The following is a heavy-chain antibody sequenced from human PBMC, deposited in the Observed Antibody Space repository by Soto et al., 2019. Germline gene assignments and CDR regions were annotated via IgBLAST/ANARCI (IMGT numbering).Heavy chain of an antibody. Sequence: SQTLSLTCAISGDSVSSNSAAWNWIRQSPSRGLEWLGRTYYRSKWYNDYAVSVKSRITINADTSKNQVSLQLNSVTPEDTAVYYCARERWLAGNYYYGMDVWGQGTTVTVSS. V-gene: IGHV6-1*01. CDR2: TYYRSKWYN. CDR3: ARERWLAGNYYYGMDV. CDR1: GDSVSSNSAA. J-gene: IGHJ6*02. D-gene: IGHD6-19*01.